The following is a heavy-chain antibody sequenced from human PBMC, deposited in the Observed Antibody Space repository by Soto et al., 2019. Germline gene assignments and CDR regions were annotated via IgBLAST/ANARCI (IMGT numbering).Heavy chain of an antibody. D-gene: IGHD2-2*01. CDR3: ARGGPCSSTSCDSEGVDYLHYGMDV. V-gene: IGHV3-48*02. CDR2: ISSSSSTI. CDR1: GFTFSSYS. J-gene: IGHJ6*02. Sequence: EVQLVESGGGLVQPGGSLRLSCAASGFTFSSYSMNWVRQAPGKGLEWVSYISSSSSTIYYADSVKGRFTISRDNAKNSLYLQMNSLRDEDTAVYYCARGGPCSSTSCDSEGVDYLHYGMDVWGQGTTVTVSS.